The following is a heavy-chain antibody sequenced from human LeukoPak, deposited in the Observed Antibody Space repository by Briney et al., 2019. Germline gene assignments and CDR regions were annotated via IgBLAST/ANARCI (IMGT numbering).Heavy chain of an antibody. V-gene: IGHV1-69*05. J-gene: IGHJ4*02. CDR1: GGTFSSYA. CDR2: IIPIFGTA. CDR3: AVYDSSGYYYSN. D-gene: IGHD3-22*01. Sequence: SVKVSCKASGGTFSSYAISWVRQAPGQGLEWMGRIIPIFGTANYAQKFQGRVTITTDESTSTAYMELSNLRSEDTAVYYCAVYDSSGYYYSNWGQGTLVTVSS.